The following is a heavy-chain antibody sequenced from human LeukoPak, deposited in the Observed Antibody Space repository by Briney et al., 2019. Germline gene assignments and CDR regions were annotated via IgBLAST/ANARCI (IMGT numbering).Heavy chain of an antibody. CDR1: GYTFTSYD. CDR3: ARGAAATAAISY. J-gene: IGHJ4*02. Sequence: ASVKVSCKASGYTFTSYDINWVRQATGQGLEWLGWMNPNSGNTGYAQKFQGRVTITRNTSISTAYMELSSLRSEDTAVYYCARGAAATAAISYWGQGTLVTVSS. V-gene: IGHV1-8*03. D-gene: IGHD2-2*01. CDR2: MNPNSGNT.